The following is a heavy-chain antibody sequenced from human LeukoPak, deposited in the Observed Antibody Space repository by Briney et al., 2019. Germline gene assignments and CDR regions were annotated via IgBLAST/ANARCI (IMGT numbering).Heavy chain of an antibody. V-gene: IGHV4-59*12. CDR3: ASPRITIFGVVNHGMDV. J-gene: IGHJ6*02. CDR2: IYYSGST. CDR1: GGSISSYY. D-gene: IGHD3-3*01. Sequence: SETLSLTCTVSGGSISSYYWSWIRQPPGKGLEWIGYIYYSGSTNYNPSLKSRVTISVDTSKNQFSLKLSSVTAADTAVYYCASPRITIFGVVNHGMDVWGQGTTVTVSS.